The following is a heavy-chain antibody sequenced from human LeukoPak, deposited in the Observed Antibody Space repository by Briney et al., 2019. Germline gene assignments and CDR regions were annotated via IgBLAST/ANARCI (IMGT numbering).Heavy chain of an antibody. CDR3: ARVSIAARMRGDV. J-gene: IGHJ6*04. V-gene: IGHV4-34*01. CDR2: INHCGST. D-gene: IGHD6-6*01. CDR1: GGSLSGYL. Sequence: SGTLSLTCAVYGGSLSGYLWSWIGQPPGQGLEWVGEINHCGSTNYNPYLKSRVTISVDTSKNQFSLKLSSAPAADTAVYYCARVSIAARMRGDVGSKGTTLTVSS.